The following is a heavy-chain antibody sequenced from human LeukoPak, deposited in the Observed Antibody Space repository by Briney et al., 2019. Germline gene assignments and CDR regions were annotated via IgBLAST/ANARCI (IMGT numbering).Heavy chain of an antibody. Sequence: GESLKISCKGSGYSFTSYWIGWVRQMPGKGLEWMGIIYPDDSDTRYSPSFQGQVTISADKSISTAYLQWSSLKASDTAMYYCARPTTYYDSSGYYGSHAFDIWGQGTMVTVPS. D-gene: IGHD3-22*01. V-gene: IGHV5-51*01. CDR1: GYSFTSYW. CDR2: IYPDDSDT. CDR3: ARPTTYYDSSGYYGSHAFDI. J-gene: IGHJ3*02.